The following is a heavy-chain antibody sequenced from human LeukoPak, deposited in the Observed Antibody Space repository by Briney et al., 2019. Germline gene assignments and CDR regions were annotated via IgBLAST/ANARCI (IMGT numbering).Heavy chain of an antibody. D-gene: IGHD6-19*01. V-gene: IGHV6-1*01. Sequence: SQTLSLTCAISGDSVSSNSVTWNWIRQSPSRGLEWLGRTYYRSRWYNDFAVSVKSRIAINPDTSTNQFSLHLSSVTPEDTAVYYCARAPAYTSGWTKNAFDIWGQGTVVTVSS. CDR1: GDSVSSNSVT. CDR2: TYYRSRWYN. CDR3: ARAPAYTSGWTKNAFDI. J-gene: IGHJ3*02.